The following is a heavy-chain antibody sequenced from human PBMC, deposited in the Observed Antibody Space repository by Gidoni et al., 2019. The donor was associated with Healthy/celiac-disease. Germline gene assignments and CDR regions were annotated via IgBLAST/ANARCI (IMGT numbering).Heavy chain of an antibody. CDR2: ISSSGSTI. V-gene: IGHV3-11*01. Sequence: QVQLVESGGGWVKPGGSLRLSCGASGFTVSDYYMRWIRQAPGKGLEWVSYISSSGSTIYYADSVKGRFTISRDNAKNSLYLQMNSLRAEDTAVYYCARVGLLWFRANDYWGQGTLVTVSS. CDR1: GFTVSDYY. J-gene: IGHJ4*02. CDR3: ARVGLLWFRANDY. D-gene: IGHD3-10*01.